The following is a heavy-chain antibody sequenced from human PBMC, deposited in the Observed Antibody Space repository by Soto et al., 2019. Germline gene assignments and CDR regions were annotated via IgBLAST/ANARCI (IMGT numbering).Heavy chain of an antibody. D-gene: IGHD1-1*01. J-gene: IGHJ5*02. CDR1: GDSVSSNSAT. Sequence: SPTLSLPCAISGDSVSSNSATWNWIRQSPSRGLEWLGRTYYRSKWYNDYAPSVRSRIIINPDTSKNQFSLQLNSVIPEDTAVYYCGRAHLGSDRYILEPFDPWGQGTLVTVSS. CDR3: GRAHLGSDRYILEPFDP. V-gene: IGHV6-1*01. CDR2: TYYRSKWYN.